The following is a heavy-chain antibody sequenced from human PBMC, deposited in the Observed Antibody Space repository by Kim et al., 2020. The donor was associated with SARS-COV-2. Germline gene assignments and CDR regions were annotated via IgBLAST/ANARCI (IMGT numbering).Heavy chain of an antibody. CDR1: GYTFTSYD. V-gene: IGHV1-8*01. D-gene: IGHD3-22*01. CDR3: ARGDTMIVVFDYYYGMDV. CDR2: MNPNSGNT. J-gene: IGHJ6*02. Sequence: ASVKVSCKASGYTFTSYDINWVRQATGQGLEWMGWMNPNSGNTGYAQKFQGRVTMTRNTSISTAYMELCSLRSEDTAVYYCARGDTMIVVFDYYYGMDVWGQGTTVTVSS.